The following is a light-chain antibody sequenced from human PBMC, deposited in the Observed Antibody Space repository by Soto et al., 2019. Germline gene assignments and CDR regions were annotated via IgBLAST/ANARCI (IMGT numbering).Light chain of an antibody. CDR3: CSYAGSSTLYV. CDR1: SSDIGTYNL. CDR2: EVN. V-gene: IGLV2-23*02. J-gene: IGLJ1*01. Sequence: QSVLTQPASVSGSPGQSITISCTGTSSDIGTYNLVSWYQQHPGEAPKLMIYEVNKRPSGVSDRFSGSKSGNTASLTISGLQAEDEADYYCCSYAGSSTLYVFGTGTKVTVL.